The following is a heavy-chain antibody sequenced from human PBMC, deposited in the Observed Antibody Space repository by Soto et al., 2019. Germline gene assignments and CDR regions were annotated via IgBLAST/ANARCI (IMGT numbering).Heavy chain of an antibody. V-gene: IGHV3-7*01. Sequence: PGGSLRLSCAASGFTFSSYWMSWVRQAPGKGLEWVANIKQDGSEKYYVDSVKGRFTISRDNAKNSLYLQMNSLRAEDTAVYYCARVLGSPYYDYIWGSYRIPYFDYWGQGTLVTVS. CDR2: IKQDGSEK. J-gene: IGHJ4*02. CDR1: GFTFSSYW. D-gene: IGHD3-16*02. CDR3: ARVLGSPYYDYIWGSYRIPYFDY.